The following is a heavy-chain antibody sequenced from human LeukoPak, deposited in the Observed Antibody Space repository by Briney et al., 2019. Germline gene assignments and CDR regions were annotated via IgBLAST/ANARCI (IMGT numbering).Heavy chain of an antibody. CDR3: VRASYCSSTSCYTYVDY. V-gene: IGHV1-18*01. Sequence: ASVKVSCKASGYTFTSYGISWVRQAPGQGLEWMGWISAYNGNTNYAQKLQGRVTMTTDTSTSTAYMELRSLRSHDPAVYYCVRASYCSSTSCYTYVDYWGQGTLVTVSS. D-gene: IGHD2-2*01. J-gene: IGHJ4*01. CDR2: ISAYNGNT. CDR1: GYTFTSYG.